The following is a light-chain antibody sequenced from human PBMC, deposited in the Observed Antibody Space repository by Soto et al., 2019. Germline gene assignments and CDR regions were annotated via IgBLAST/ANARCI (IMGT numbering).Light chain of an antibody. CDR3: CSYAGSYTYV. V-gene: IGLV2-11*01. CDR1: SSDVGDYNF. CDR2: DVN. Sequence: QSALTQPRSVSGSPGQSVTISCTGTSSDVGDYNFVSWYQQHPGKAPKPMIYDVNKRPSGVPDRFSGSKSGNTAFLTISGLQAEDEAGYYCCSYAGSYTYVFGTETKLTVL. J-gene: IGLJ1*01.